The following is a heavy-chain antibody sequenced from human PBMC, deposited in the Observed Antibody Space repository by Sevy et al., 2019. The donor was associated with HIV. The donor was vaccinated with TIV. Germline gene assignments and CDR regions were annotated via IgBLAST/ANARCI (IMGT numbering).Heavy chain of an antibody. V-gene: IGHV3-33*01. Sequence: GGSLRLSCAASGFTFSSYGMHWVRQAPGKGLEWVAVIWNDGSNQYYADSVEGRFTVSRDNSTNTLYLQMNSLRAEDTAVYYCARAPGYCTSTNCYDWFDPGGHGTLVTVSS. CDR3: ARAPGYCTSTNCYDWFDP. D-gene: IGHD2-2*01. CDR2: IWNDGSNQ. J-gene: IGHJ5*02. CDR1: GFTFSSYG.